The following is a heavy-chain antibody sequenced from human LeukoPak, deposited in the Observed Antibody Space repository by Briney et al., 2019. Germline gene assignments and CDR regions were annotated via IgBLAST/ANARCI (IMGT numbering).Heavy chain of an antibody. CDR1: GFXFSDYY. D-gene: IGHD6-13*01. Sequence: GGSLRLSCAASGFXFSDYYISWIRQAPGKGLEWISYISPSSSSANYADPMKGRFTISRDNAKNSLYLEMNSLRAEDTAVYYCAGAAPGHYYFDYWGQGTLVSVSS. V-gene: IGHV3-11*03. CDR3: AGAAPGHYYFDY. CDR2: ISPSSSSA. J-gene: IGHJ4*02.